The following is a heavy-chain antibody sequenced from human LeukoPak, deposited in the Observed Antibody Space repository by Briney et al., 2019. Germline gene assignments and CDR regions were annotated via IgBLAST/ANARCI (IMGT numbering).Heavy chain of an antibody. V-gene: IGHV1-18*01. Sequence: GASVKVSCKTSGKTLVTYIMGWWGRALGQGLEWLGWISPYNSATKYSQRLQGRVTVTADTSTSTGYLDLRSLTSDDTAVYYCARDSPHGMDVWGKGTTVIVSS. J-gene: IGHJ6*04. CDR3: ARDSPHGMDV. CDR1: GKTLVTYI. CDR2: ISPYNSAT.